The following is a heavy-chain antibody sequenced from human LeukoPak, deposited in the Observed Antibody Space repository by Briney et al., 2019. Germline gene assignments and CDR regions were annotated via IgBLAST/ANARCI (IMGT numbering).Heavy chain of an antibody. Sequence: SETLSLTCTVSGGSISSYYWSWIRQPPGKGLEWIGYIYYSGSTNYNPSLKSRVTISVDTSKNQFSLKLSSVTAADTAVYYCARGRYNWNHWGQGTLVTVSS. V-gene: IGHV4-59*01. CDR3: ARGRYNWNH. CDR1: GGSISSYY. D-gene: IGHD1-20*01. CDR2: IYYSGST. J-gene: IGHJ5*02.